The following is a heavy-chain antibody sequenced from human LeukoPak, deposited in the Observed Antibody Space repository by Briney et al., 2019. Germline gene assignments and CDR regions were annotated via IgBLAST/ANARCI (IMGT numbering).Heavy chain of an antibody. V-gene: IGHV3-53*01. CDR1: GFTVSSNY. CDR3: GRDSEGGGMDV. D-gene: IGHD1-26*01. CDR2: ICSGGST. J-gene: IGHJ6*02. Sequence: GGSLRLSCAASGFTVSSNYMSWVRQAPGKGLEWVSVICSGGSTYYADSVKGRFTISRDNPKNTLYLQMNSLRAEDTAVYYCGRDSEGGGMDVWGQGTTVTVSS.